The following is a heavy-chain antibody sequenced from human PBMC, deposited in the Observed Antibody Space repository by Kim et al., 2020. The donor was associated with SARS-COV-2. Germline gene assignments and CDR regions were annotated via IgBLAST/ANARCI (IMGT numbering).Heavy chain of an antibody. J-gene: IGHJ4*02. Sequence: SETLSLTCTVSGGSISSYYWSWIRQPPGKGLEWIGYIYYSGSTNYNPSLKSRVTISVDTSKNQFSLKLSSVTAADTAVYYCASVAAEYSSSWYGLEYWGQGTLVTVSS. CDR2: IYYSGST. D-gene: IGHD6-13*01. CDR1: GGSISSYY. CDR3: ASVAAEYSSSWYGLEY. V-gene: IGHV4-59*13.